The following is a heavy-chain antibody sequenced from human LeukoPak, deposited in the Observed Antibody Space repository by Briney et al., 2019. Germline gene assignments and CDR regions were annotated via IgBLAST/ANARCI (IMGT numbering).Heavy chain of an antibody. V-gene: IGHV3-23*01. CDR3: VKFRGQLLSSYYFDY. D-gene: IGHD2-2*01. CDR2: ISGSGGGT. Sequence: GGSLRLSCAASGFTFTTYAMSWVRQAPGKGLEWVSTISGSGGGTYYADSVKGRFTISRDNSKNTLYLQMNSLRGEDTAVYYCVKFRGQLLSSYYFDYWGQGTLVTVSS. CDR1: GFTFTTYA. J-gene: IGHJ4*02.